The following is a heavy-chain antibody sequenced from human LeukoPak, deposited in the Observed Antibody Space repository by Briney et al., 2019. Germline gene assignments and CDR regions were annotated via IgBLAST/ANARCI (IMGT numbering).Heavy chain of an antibody. CDR1: GYSISSGFY. Sequence: SETLSLTCSVSGYSISSGFYWGWIRQPPGKGLEWIGSIFHSGSTNYNPSLKSRVTISVDTSKNQFSLKLSSVTAADTAVFYCASLTTADAFHIWGQGTMVTVSS. CDR3: ASLTTADAFHI. V-gene: IGHV4-38-2*02. CDR2: IFHSGST. J-gene: IGHJ3*02. D-gene: IGHD3-22*01.